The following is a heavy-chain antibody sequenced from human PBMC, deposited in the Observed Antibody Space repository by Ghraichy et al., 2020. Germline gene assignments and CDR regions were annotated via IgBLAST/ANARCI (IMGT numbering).Heavy chain of an antibody. CDR1: GFTFSIYS. Sequence: GGSLRLTCAASGFTFSIYSMNWVRQAPGKGLEWVSSISSSSSYIYYADSVKGRFTISRDNAKNSLVLEMNSLGVEDPALYYCAEAPGIGHSWFHYWYFDRWGRGTLVTVSS. D-gene: IGHD2-8*01. V-gene: IGHV3-21*01. J-gene: IGHJ2*01. CDR3: AEAPGIGHSWFHYWYFDR. CDR2: ISSSSSYI.